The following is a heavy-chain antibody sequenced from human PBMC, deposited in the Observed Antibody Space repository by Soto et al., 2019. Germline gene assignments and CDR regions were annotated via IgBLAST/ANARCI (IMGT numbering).Heavy chain of an antibody. J-gene: IGHJ4*02. CDR1: GFTFSNAW. V-gene: IGHV3-15*01. Sequence: EVQLVESGGGLVKPGGSLRLSCAASGFTFSNAWMSWVRQAPGKGLEWVGRIKSKTDGGTTDDAAPVKGRLTISRDDSKNMLYLQMHSLKTEDTAVYYCTTDRGYSGYRWGQGPLVTVSS. CDR2: IKSKTDGGTT. D-gene: IGHD5-12*01. CDR3: TTDRGYSGYR.